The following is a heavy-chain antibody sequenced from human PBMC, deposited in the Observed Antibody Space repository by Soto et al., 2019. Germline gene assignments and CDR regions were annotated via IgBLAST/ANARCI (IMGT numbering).Heavy chain of an antibody. V-gene: IGHV3-48*03. CDR2: ISTSGSTI. CDR1: ELTFSSYE. J-gene: IGHJ4*02. D-gene: IGHD6-13*01. CDR3: VRFGGAAAGPGDY. Sequence: GGSLRLSCVASELTFSSYEMNWVRQAPGKGLEWVSYISTSGSTIYYTDSVKGRFTISRDNAKKSLYLQMNSLRAEDTAVYYCVRFGGAAAGPGDYWGQGTLVTVSS.